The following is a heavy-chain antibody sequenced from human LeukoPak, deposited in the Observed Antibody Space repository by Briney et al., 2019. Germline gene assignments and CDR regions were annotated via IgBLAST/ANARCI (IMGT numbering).Heavy chain of an antibody. Sequence: ASVKVSCKASGYTLTDYYIHWVRQAPGQGLEGMGWINPKSGGTNYAQKFQDRVTMTRDTSTSTAYMELSRLRSDDTALYYCARDPEAAAVDLDYWGQGTLVTVSS. CDR2: INPKSGGT. J-gene: IGHJ4*02. D-gene: IGHD6-13*01. CDR1: GYTLTDYY. CDR3: ARDPEAAAVDLDY. V-gene: IGHV1-2*02.